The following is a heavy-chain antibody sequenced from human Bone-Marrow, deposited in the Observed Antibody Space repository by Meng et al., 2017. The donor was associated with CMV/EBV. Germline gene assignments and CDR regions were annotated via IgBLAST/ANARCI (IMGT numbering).Heavy chain of an antibody. CDR2: IYHSGST. CDR1: RGSISDYY. D-gene: IGHD3-3*01. J-gene: IGHJ5*02. CDR3: ARVSIFGVVPNWFDP. Sequence: SETLSLTCTVSRGSISDYYWTWIRQPPGKGLEWIGYIYHSGSTNYNPSLKSRLTISVDKSKNQFSLKLSTVTAADTAVYYCARVSIFGVVPNWFDPWGQGTLVTVSS. V-gene: IGHV4-59*01.